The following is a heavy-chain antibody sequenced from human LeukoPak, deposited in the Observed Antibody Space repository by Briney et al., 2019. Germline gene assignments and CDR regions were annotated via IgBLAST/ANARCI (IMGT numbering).Heavy chain of an antibody. CDR3: ASVLEGYCGGDCPFGY. Sequence: GASVKVSCKASGGTFSSYAISWVRQAPGQGLEWMGRIIPIFGTANYAQKFQGRVTITTDESTSTAYMELSSLRSRDTAVYYCASVLEGYCGGDCPFGYWGQGNLVTVSS. D-gene: IGHD2-21*02. CDR1: GGTFSSYA. J-gene: IGHJ4*02. CDR2: IIPIFGTA. V-gene: IGHV1-69*05.